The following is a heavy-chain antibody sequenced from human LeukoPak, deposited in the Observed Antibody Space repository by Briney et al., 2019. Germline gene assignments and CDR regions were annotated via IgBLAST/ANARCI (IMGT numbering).Heavy chain of an antibody. J-gene: IGHJ4*02. CDR2: IYYSGST. Sequence: PSETLSLTCTVSGGSISSYYWSWIRQPPGKGLEWIGYIYYSGSTNYNPSLKSRVTISVDTSKNQFSLKLSSVTAADTAVYYCARDRVQFNHWGQGTLGTVSS. CDR1: GGSISSYY. D-gene: IGHD1-1*01. CDR3: ARDRVQFNH. V-gene: IGHV4-59*01.